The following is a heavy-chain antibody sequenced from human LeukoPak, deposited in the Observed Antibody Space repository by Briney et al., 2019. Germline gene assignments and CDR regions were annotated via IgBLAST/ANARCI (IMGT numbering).Heavy chain of an antibody. V-gene: IGHV3-7*01. CDR3: ARGDYYGSGTSFIDAFDI. D-gene: IGHD3-10*01. J-gene: IGHJ3*02. CDR2: IKQDGSEK. CDR1: GFTFSSYW. Sequence: GGSLKLSCAASGFTFSSYWMSWVRQAPGKGLEWVANIKQDGSEKYYVDSVKGRSTISKDNAKNSLYLLMNSLRAEDTAVYYCARGDYYGSGTSFIDAFDIWGQGTLVTVSS.